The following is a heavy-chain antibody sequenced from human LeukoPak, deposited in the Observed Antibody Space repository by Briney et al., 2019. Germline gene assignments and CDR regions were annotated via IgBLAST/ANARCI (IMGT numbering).Heavy chain of an antibody. D-gene: IGHD1-26*01. V-gene: IGHV3-9*01. Sequence: GRSLRLSCAASGFTFDDYAVHWVRQAPGKGLEWVSGISWNSGSIGYADSVKGRFTISRDNAKNSLYLQMNSLRAEDTALYYCAKLASGSYYDYWGQGTLVTVSS. CDR1: GFTFDDYA. J-gene: IGHJ4*02. CDR3: AKLASGSYYDY. CDR2: ISWNSGSI.